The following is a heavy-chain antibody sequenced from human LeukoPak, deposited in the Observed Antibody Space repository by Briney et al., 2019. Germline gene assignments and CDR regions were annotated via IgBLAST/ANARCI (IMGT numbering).Heavy chain of an antibody. J-gene: IGHJ4*02. CDR1: GGSISSSIW. CDR2: IYQSGRT. D-gene: IGHD3-16*01. Sequence: PSETLSLTCAVSGGSISSSIWWSWVRQPPGKGLEWIAEIYQSGRTNYNPSLRSQVTMSVDKSTNQFSLKLASVTAADTAVYYCARGGSYVYFDYWGQGTLVTVTS. V-gene: IGHV4-4*02. CDR3: ARGGSYVYFDY.